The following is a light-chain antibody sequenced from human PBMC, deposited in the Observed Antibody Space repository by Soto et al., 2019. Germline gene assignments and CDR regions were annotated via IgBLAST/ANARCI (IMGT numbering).Light chain of an antibody. CDR1: ESVSSSF. J-gene: IGKJ1*01. Sequence: EVVLTQSPGTLSLSPGERATLSCRASESVSSSFLTWYQQKPGQAPRLLMYRTSNRVTGIPDRFSGSGSGTDFTLNISRLEPEDFAVYFCQHYGNSRWTFGQGTKVDIK. V-gene: IGKV3-20*01. CDR2: RTS. CDR3: QHYGNSRWT.